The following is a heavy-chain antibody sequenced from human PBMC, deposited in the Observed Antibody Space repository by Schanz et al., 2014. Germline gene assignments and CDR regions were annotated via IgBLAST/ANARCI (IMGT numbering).Heavy chain of an antibody. CDR1: GGSVSGYF. CDR2: INYSGSA. Sequence: VQLQQWGAGRLRPAETLSLTCAVYGGSVSGYFWTWIRQSPRKGLEWIGEINYSGSAHYNPSLTSRLTISMDASKSQLSLKMKSVSAADTAVYYCARGERYCSGGGSHYPYNYYGMDVWGQGTTVTVSS. V-gene: IGHV4-34*01. CDR3: ARGERYCSGGGSHYPYNYYGMDV. D-gene: IGHD2-15*01. J-gene: IGHJ6*02.